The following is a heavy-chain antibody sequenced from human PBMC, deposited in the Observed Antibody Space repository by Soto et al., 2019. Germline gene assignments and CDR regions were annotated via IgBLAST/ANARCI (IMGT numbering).Heavy chain of an antibody. Sequence: QVQLVQSGAEVKKPGASVKVSCKASGYTFTGYYMHWVRQAPGQGLEWMGWINPNSGGTNYAQKFQGSVTMTRDTSISTAYMERSRLRSDDTAVYYCARDYLSPGSSSSGAGWFDPWGQGTLVTVSS. D-gene: IGHD6-6*01. CDR2: INPNSGGT. CDR1: GYTFTGYY. CDR3: ARDYLSPGSSSSGAGWFDP. V-gene: IGHV1-2*02. J-gene: IGHJ5*02.